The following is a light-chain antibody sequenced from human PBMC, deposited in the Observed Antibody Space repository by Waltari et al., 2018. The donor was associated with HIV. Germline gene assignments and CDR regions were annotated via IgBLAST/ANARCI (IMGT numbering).Light chain of an antibody. J-gene: IGLJ2*01. V-gene: IGLV2-14*03. CDR1: SDDIYFSRF. CDR3: CSSTKRGSLV. Sequence: SDLTQPASVSGSPGQSITISCTGTSDDIYFSRFVSLYKQQPGKAPQVVRTLIPYRFVTSKVCDTASLTMLGLQIGDEADYYCCSSTKRGSLVFCGGTKLTVL. CDR2: VR.